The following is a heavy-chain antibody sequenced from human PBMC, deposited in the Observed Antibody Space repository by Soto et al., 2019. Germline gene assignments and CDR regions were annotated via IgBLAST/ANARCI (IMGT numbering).Heavy chain of an antibody. J-gene: IGHJ4*02. V-gene: IGHV4-61*03. CDR2: IYYSGST. Sequence: SETLSLTCTVSGGSVSSETYYWIWIRQPPGKILEWIGYIYYSGSTNYNPSLKSRVTISVDTSKNHFSLKLSSVTAADTAVYYCARGPTYYYDSGGEDYFDFWGQGTLVTVS. CDR3: ARGPTYYYDSGGEDYFDF. CDR1: GGSVSSETYY. D-gene: IGHD3-22*01.